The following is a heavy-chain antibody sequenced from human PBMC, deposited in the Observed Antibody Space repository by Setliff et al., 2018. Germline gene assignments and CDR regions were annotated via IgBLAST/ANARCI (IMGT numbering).Heavy chain of an antibody. CDR1: GGPFSSYA. Sequence: SVQVSCKASGGPFSSYAISWVRQAPGQGLEWMGRIIPIFGTANYAQKFQGRVTITADKSTSTAYMELSSLRSEDTAVYYCARALLPIYDYSNYEEENYAFDIWGQGTMVTVSS. J-gene: IGHJ3*02. CDR3: ARALLPIYDYSNYEEENYAFDI. D-gene: IGHD4-4*01. V-gene: IGHV1-69*06. CDR2: IIPIFGTA.